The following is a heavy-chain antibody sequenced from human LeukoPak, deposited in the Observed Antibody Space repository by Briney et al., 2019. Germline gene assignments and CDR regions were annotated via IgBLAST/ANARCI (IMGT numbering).Heavy chain of an antibody. CDR3: VNQTYFWSGFEY. D-gene: IGHD3-3*01. V-gene: IGHV3-23*01. Sequence: GGSLRLPCAASGFSFSSYAMSWVRQAPGKGLEWVSAISGSGGSTYYADSVKGRFTISRDNSKNTLYLQMNSLRAEDTAVYYCVNQTYFWSGFEYWGQGTLGTASS. J-gene: IGHJ4*02. CDR2: ISGSGGST. CDR1: GFSFSSYA.